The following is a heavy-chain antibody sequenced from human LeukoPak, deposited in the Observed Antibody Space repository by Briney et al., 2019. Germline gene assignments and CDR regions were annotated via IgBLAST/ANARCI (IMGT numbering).Heavy chain of an antibody. CDR2: IWYDGSNK. V-gene: IGHV3-33*06. Sequence: GGSLRLSCAASGFTFSSYGMHWVRQAPGKGLEWVAVIWYDGSNKYYADSVTGRFTISRDNSKNTLYLQMNSLRAEDTAVYYCAKGGYSSSWYSSWGQGTLVTVSS. CDR1: GFTFSSYG. D-gene: IGHD6-13*01. CDR3: AKGGYSSSWYSS. J-gene: IGHJ5*02.